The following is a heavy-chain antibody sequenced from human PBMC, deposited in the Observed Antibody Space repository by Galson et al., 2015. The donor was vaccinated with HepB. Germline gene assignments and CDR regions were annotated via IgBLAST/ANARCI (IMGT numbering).Heavy chain of an antibody. J-gene: IGHJ4*02. CDR2: IFHSGTT. V-gene: IGHV4-38-2*01. CDR3: ARAAAADY. D-gene: IGHD6-13*01. Sequence: SETLSLTCGVSGYSISSGYYWGWIRQPPGKGLEWIGSIFHSGTTYYNPSLKSRVTISVDTSKNQFSLKLSSVTAVDTAVCYCARAAAADYWGQGILVTVSS. CDR1: GYSISSGYY.